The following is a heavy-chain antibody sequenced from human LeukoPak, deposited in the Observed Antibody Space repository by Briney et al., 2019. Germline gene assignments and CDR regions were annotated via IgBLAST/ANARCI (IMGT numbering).Heavy chain of an antibody. Sequence: SDTLSLPCTVCGGSISSYYWSWIRQPARKGLEWIGRMYTTGSTNYNPSLKSRVTMSVDTSKNQFSLKLSSVTAADTAVYYCARDRGSGSYYFGGWFDYWGQGTLVTVSS. J-gene: IGHJ4*02. CDR1: GGSISSYY. CDR3: ARDRGSGSYYFGGWFDY. V-gene: IGHV4-4*07. D-gene: IGHD3-10*01. CDR2: MYTTGST.